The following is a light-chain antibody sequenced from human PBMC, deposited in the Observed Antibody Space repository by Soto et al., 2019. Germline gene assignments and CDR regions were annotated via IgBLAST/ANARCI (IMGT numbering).Light chain of an antibody. V-gene: IGKV2D-29*02. CDR1: QRLLHITGETF. CDR2: EVS. J-gene: IGKJ5*01. CDR3: MQSTQLPPT. Sequence: DVVMTQTPLSLSVAPGQPASISCKSSQRLLHITGETFLFWYLQKPGQSPQLLIYEVSTRVSGVPYRFSGSVSGTDFTLEISRVETDDVGIYYCMQSTQLPPTFGQGTRLGIE.